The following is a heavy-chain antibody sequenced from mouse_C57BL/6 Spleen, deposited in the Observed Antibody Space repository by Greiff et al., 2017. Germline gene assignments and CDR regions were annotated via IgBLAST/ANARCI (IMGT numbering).Heavy chain of an antibody. V-gene: IGHV14-4*01. J-gene: IGHJ3*01. CDR2: IDPENGDT. Sequence: EVQLQQSGAELVRPGASVKLSCTASGFNIKDDYMHWVKQRPEQGLEWIGWIDPENGDTEYASKFQGKATITADTSSNTAYLQLSSLTSEDTAVYYGTTRDYYDYERLAYWGQGTLVTVSA. D-gene: IGHD2-4*01. CDR1: GFNIKDDY. CDR3: TTRDYYDYERLAY.